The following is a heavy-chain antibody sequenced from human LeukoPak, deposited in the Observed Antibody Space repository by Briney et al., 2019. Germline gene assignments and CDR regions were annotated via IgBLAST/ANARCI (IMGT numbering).Heavy chain of an antibody. D-gene: IGHD6-19*01. J-gene: IGHJ4*02. Sequence: QPGRSLRLSCAASGFTFSSYGMHWVRQAPGKGLEWVAVISYDGSNKYYADSVKGRFTISRDNSKNTLYLQMNSLRAEDTAVYYCAKVPTPLAVAGPFDYWGQGTLVTVSS. V-gene: IGHV3-30*18. CDR3: AKVPTPLAVAGPFDY. CDR1: GFTFSSYG. CDR2: ISYDGSNK.